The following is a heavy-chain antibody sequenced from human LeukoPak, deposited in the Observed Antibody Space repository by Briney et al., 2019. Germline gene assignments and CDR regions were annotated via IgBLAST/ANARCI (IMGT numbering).Heavy chain of an antibody. CDR3: AGRGSSSGTFDI. D-gene: IGHD2-2*01. CDR1: GGSITNLNYY. J-gene: IGHJ3*02. V-gene: IGHV4-61*02. Sequence: SQTLSLTCTVSGGSITNLNYYWTWIRQPAGKRLEWIGRIYTSGGTNYNPSLKSRVTMSVDKSKNQISLNLASLTAADTALYYCAGRGSSSGTFDIWGPVTFVTVSS. CDR2: IYTSGGT.